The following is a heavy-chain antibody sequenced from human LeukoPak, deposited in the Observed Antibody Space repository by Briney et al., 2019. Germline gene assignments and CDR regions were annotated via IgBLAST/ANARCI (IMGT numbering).Heavy chain of an antibody. V-gene: IGHV3-23*01. D-gene: IGHD3-16*02. CDR1: GFTFSSYA. CDR3: AKDFVGYRDY. Sequence: PGGSLRLSCAASGFTFSSYAMSWVRQAPGEGLEWASAISGSGGSTYYADSVKGRFTISRDSSKNTLYLQMNSLRAEDTAVYYCAKDFVGYRDYWGQGTLVTVSS. J-gene: IGHJ4*02. CDR2: ISGSGGST.